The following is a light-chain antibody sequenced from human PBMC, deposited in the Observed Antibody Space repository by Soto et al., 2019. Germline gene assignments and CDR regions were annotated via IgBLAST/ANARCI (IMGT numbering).Light chain of an antibody. Sequence: EIVSTQSPATLSLSPGERATLSCSASQSVSSYLTWYQQKPGQAPRLLIYDASNRAPGIPARFSGNGSGTDFTLPINILEPEYVPDHYCQQRSNWPFTHGPGTKVDIK. J-gene: IGKJ3*01. CDR2: DAS. CDR1: QSVSSY. V-gene: IGKV3-11*01. CDR3: QQRSNWPFT.